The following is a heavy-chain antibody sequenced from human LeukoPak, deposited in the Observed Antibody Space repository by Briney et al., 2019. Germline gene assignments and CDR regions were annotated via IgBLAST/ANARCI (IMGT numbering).Heavy chain of an antibody. CDR3: ARGRITMIVVVIKVGSYYFDY. D-gene: IGHD3-22*01. CDR2: IILIFGTA. Sequence: SVKVSCKASGGTFSSYAISWVRQAPGQGLEWMGGIILIFGTANYAQKFQGRVTITADKSTSTAYMELSSLRSEDTAVYYCARGRITMIVVVIKVGSYYFDYWGQGTLVTVSS. J-gene: IGHJ4*02. V-gene: IGHV1-69*06. CDR1: GGTFSSYA.